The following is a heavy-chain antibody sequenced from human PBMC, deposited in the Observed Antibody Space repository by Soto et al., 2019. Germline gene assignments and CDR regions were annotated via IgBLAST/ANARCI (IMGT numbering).Heavy chain of an antibody. CDR1: GFMFDSFA. CDR2: INGGSDSI. D-gene: IGHD6-19*01. V-gene: IGHV3-48*02. Sequence: EVQLVESGGGLVQPGGFLRLYCVGSGFMFDSFAMNWVRQAPGKGLEWVAYINGGSDSIYYAESVKGRFTISRDNALNSLSLQMNSLSDEDTAVYYCAKSGDSAGWGIDFWGQGTLVTVSS. J-gene: IGHJ4*02. CDR3: AKSGDSAGWGIDF.